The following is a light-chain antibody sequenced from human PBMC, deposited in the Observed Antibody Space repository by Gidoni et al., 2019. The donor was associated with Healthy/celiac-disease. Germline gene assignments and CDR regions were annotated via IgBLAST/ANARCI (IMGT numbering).Light chain of an antibody. Sequence: DIQMTQSPSSLSASVGDRVTITCQASQDISNYLNWYQQKPGKAPKLLIYDASNLETGVPSRFSGSGSGTDFTFTISSMQPEDIATYYCQQYDNRPPFTFGHGTKVDIK. V-gene: IGKV1-33*01. J-gene: IGKJ3*01. CDR1: QDISNY. CDR3: QQYDNRPPFT. CDR2: DAS.